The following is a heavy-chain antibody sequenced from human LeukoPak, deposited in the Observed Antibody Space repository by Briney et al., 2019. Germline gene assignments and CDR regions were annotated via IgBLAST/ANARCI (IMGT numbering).Heavy chain of an antibody. Sequence: GGSLRLSCAASGFTFSSYALTWVRQAPGEGLQWVSTISGGSGTTYYADSVKGRFTISRDNSKNTLYLQMNSLRAEDTAVYYCASKWFGELLSDYWGQGTLVTVSS. CDR1: GFTFSSYA. V-gene: IGHV3-23*01. J-gene: IGHJ4*02. D-gene: IGHD3-10*01. CDR2: ISGGSGTT. CDR3: ASKWFGELLSDY.